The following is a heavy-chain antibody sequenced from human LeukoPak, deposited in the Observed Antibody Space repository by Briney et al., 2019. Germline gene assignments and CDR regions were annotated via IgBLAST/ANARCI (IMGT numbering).Heavy chain of an antibody. CDR3: ARVLRYCSGGNCYSGGLGYMDV. D-gene: IGHD2-15*01. CDR2: IGRSGSTK. V-gene: IGHV3-11*01. J-gene: IGHJ6*03. CDR1: GFTFSDYN. Sequence: GVSLRLSCAASGFTFSDYNMRWIRQAPGNGRKGVSSIGRSGSTKYYTDPVKGLFTISRDNAKNSLFLQMNSLRAEDTAVYYCARVLRYCSGGNCYSGGLGYMDVWGKGTTVTISS.